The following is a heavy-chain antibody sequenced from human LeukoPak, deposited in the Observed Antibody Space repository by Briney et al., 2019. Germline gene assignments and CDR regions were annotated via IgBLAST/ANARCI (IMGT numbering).Heavy chain of an antibody. J-gene: IGHJ6*04. V-gene: IGHV4-31*03. Sequence: PSETLSLTCTVSGGSISSGGYYWSWIRQHPGKGLEWIGYIYYSGSTYYNPSLKSRLTISVDTSKNRFSLKLSSVIAADTAVYYCARDRRGVDYYYGMDVWGKGTTVTVSS. CDR1: GGSISSGGYY. D-gene: IGHD2-21*01. CDR3: ARDRRGVDYYYGMDV. CDR2: IYYSGST.